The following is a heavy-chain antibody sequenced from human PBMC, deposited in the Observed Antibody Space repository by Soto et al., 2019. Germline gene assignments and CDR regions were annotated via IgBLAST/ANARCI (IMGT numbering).Heavy chain of an antibody. Sequence: PSETLSLTCTVSGGSISSYYWSWIRQPPGKGLEWIGYIYYSGSTNYNPSLKSRVTISVDTSKNQFSLKLSSVTAADTAVYYCARQAAVAHYFVYWGQGTLVTVSS. CDR2: IYYSGST. D-gene: IGHD2-15*01. CDR3: ARQAAVAHYFVY. CDR1: GGSISSYY. V-gene: IGHV4-59*08. J-gene: IGHJ4*02.